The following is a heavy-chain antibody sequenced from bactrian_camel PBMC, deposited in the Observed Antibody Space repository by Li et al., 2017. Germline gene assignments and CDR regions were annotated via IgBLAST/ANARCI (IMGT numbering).Heavy chain of an antibody. CDR3: AADRDVNVPPSLVLDSRRYNY. Sequence: QVQLVESGGGSVQPGGSLRLSCAASGYTYSSICMGWFRQAPGKEREGVAYIDFNGAGSTNYADSVKGRFTIWEDKAKSSFYLEMNSLKPEDTAVYYCAADRDVNVPPSLVLDSRRYNYWGQGTQVTVS. CDR1: GYTYSSIC. CDR2: IDFNGAGST. V-gene: IGHV3S1*01. J-gene: IGHJ4*01.